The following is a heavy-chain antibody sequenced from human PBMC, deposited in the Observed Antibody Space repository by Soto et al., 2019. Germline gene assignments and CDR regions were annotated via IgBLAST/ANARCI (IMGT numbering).Heavy chain of an antibody. D-gene: IGHD6-19*01. J-gene: IGHJ6*01. CDR1: GYSFTSYW. CDR3: ARQPYSSGWQYYYYGMDV. CDR2: IDPSDSYT. Sequence: PGESLKISCKGSGYSFTSYWISWVRQMPGKGLEWMGRIDPSDSYTNYSPSFQGHVTISADKSISTAYLQWSSLKASDTAMYYCARQPYSSGWQYYYYGMDVWGQGTTVNVSS. V-gene: IGHV5-10-1*01.